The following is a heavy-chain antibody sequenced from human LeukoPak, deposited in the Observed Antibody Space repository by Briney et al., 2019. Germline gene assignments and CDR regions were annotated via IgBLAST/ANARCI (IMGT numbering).Heavy chain of an antibody. Sequence: SETLSLTCTVSGGSISSSSYYWGWIRQPPGKGLEWIGEINHSGSTNYNPSLKSRVTISVDTSKNQFSLKLSSVTAADTAVYYCARPGNSYYWYFDLWGRGTLVTVSS. CDR2: INHSGST. CDR3: ARPGNSYYWYFDL. J-gene: IGHJ2*01. D-gene: IGHD4-23*01. CDR1: GGSISSSSYY. V-gene: IGHV4-39*07.